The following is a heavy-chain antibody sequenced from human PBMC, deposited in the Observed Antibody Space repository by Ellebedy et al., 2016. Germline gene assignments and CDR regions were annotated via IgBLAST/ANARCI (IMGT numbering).Heavy chain of an antibody. Sequence: GESLKISCKGSGYSFTSYWIGWVRQMPGKGLERMGIIYPGDSDTRYSPSFQGQVTISADKSISTAYLQWSSLKASDTAMYYCASQGPHIGLRLGELSSHWYFDLWGRGTLVTVSS. CDR1: GYSFTSYW. CDR2: IYPGDSDT. CDR3: ASQGPHIGLRLGELSSHWYFDL. D-gene: IGHD3-16*02. V-gene: IGHV5-51*01. J-gene: IGHJ2*01.